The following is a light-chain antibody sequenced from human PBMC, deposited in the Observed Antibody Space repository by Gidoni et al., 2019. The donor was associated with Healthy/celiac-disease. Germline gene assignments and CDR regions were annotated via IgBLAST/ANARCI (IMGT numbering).Light chain of an antibody. CDR1: QSISSY. J-gene: IGKJ2*02. CDR2: AAS. Sequence: DIQMTQSPSSLSASVGDRVTITCRASQSISSYLNWYQQKPVKAPKLLIYAASSLQSGVPSRFSGSGSGTDFTITISSLQPEDFATYYCQQSYSTPRTFGQGTKLEIK. V-gene: IGKV1-39*01. CDR3: QQSYSTPRT.